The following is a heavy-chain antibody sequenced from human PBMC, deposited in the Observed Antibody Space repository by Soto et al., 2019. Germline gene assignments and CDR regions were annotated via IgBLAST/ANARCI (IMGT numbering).Heavy chain of an antibody. CDR2: IDPSDSYA. J-gene: IGHJ4*02. Sequence: GESLKISCKGSGDTFTNYWITWVRQMSGRGLEWMGTIDPSDSYANYSPSFQGHVTISTAKSISTAYLQWSSLRASDTAMYFCAINVDTTMVSALARWGQGTLVTVSS. CDR3: AINVDTTMVSALAR. V-gene: IGHV5-10-1*01. D-gene: IGHD5-18*01. CDR1: GDTFTNYW.